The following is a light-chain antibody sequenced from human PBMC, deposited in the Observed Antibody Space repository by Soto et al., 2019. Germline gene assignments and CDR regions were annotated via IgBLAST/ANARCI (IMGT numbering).Light chain of an antibody. V-gene: IGLV1-51*01. Sequence: QSVLTQPPSVSAAPGQKVILSCSGGRSNIGSNFVSWYQRFPGRVPKLLIYDNKQRPSGIPDRFSGSKSGASAALDIIGLQTGDEAEYFCSTWDSSLRALIFGGGTQLTVL. CDR1: RSNIGSNF. CDR2: DNK. J-gene: IGLJ2*01. CDR3: STWDSSLRALI.